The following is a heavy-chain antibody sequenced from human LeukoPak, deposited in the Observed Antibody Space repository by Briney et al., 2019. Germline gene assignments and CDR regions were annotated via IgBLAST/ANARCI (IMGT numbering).Heavy chain of an antibody. D-gene: IGHD6-19*01. J-gene: IGHJ4*02. CDR3: SKDLSSGWYPYYFDF. V-gene: IGHV3-23*01. CDR1: GFTFSNYA. CDR2: ISGSGAAT. Sequence: GGSLRLSCAASGFTFSNYAMNSVRQAPGKGLEWVSAISGSGAATFNADSVKGRFTISRDNSKHTLYLQMNSLKAEDTAVYYCSKDLSSGWYPYYFDFWGRGTLVTVSS.